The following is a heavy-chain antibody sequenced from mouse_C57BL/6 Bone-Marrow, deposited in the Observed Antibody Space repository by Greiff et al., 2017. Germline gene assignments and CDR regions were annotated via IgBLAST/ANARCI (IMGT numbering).Heavy chain of an antibody. CDR2: ISSGGSYT. CDR3: ARGPTVEKAY. V-gene: IGHV5-6*01. CDR1: GFTFSSYG. D-gene: IGHD1-1*01. Sequence: EVTRVESGGDLVKPGGSLKISCAASGFTFSSYGMSWVRQTPDKRMEGVATISSGGSYTYYPDSVKGRFGISSDNTKNTLYLQMSSLKSEDTTMYYCARGPTVEKAYWGQGTLVTVSA. J-gene: IGHJ3*01.